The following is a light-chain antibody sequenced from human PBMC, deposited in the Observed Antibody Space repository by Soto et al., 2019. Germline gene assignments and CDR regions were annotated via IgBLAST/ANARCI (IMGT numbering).Light chain of an antibody. CDR1: QSVSSY. CDR2: GPS. CDR3: QQYGSSPT. V-gene: IGKV3-20*01. Sequence: EIVLTQSPVTLSLSPGERATLSCRASQSVSSYLAWYQQKPGQAPRLLITGPSSRATGIPDRFSGSGSGTDFTLTISRLEPEDFAVYYCQQYGSSPTFGQGTRLEIK. J-gene: IGKJ5*01.